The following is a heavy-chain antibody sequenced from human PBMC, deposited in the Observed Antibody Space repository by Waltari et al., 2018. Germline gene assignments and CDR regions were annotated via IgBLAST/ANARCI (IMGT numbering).Heavy chain of an antibody. CDR3: ARTPYYYGSGSYYNEPKGWDY. J-gene: IGHJ4*02. CDR1: GGSISSSSYY. D-gene: IGHD3-10*01. V-gene: IGHV4-39*07. Sequence: QLQLQESGPGLVKPSETLSLTCTVSGGSISSSSYYWGWIRQPPGTGLEWIGSIYYSGSTYYNPSLKSRVTISVDTSKNQFSLKLSSVTAADTAVYYCARTPYYYGSGSYYNEPKGWDYWGQGTLVTVSS. CDR2: IYYSGST.